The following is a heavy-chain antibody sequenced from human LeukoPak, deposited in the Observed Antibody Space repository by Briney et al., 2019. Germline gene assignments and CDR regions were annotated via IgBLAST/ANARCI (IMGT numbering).Heavy chain of an antibody. CDR2: IHQDGIER. V-gene: IGHV3-7*03. D-gene: IGHD3-10*01. CDR3: AKDLLGSESYGRYWYFDL. J-gene: IGHJ2*01. Sequence: GGSLRLSCAASGFTFSTYWMSWVRQVPGKGLEWVANIHQDGIERYYVDSVKGRFTISRDNAKNSLYLQMNSLRAEDTAVYYCAKDLLGSESYGRYWYFDLWGRGTLVTVSS. CDR1: GFTFSTYW.